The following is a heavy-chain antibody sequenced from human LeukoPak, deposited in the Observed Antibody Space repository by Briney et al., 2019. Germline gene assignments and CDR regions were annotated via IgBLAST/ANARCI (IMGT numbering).Heavy chain of an antibody. V-gene: IGHV4-31*03. CDR1: GGSISSGGYY. J-gene: IGHJ4*02. CDR2: IYYSGST. Sequence: SETLSLTCTVSGGSISSGGYYWSWIRQHPGKGLEWIGYIYYSGSTYYNPSLKSRVTISVDTSKNQFSLKLSSVTAADTAVYYCARTMVRGVTFDYWGQGTLVTVSS. D-gene: IGHD3-10*01. CDR3: ARTMVRGVTFDY.